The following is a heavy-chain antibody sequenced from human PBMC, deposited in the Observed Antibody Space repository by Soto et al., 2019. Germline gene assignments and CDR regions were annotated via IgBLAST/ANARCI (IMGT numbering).Heavy chain of an antibody. Sequence: QVQLVQSGAEVKKRGASVKVSCKASGFTFTIYGIAWVRQAPRQGLEWMGWINPYNANTNYAQKFQGRVTMTTDTSTTTGYMELRSLGSDDTAVYYCARVVAAAPVYYGMDVWGQGTTVTVSS. CDR2: INPYNANT. CDR1: GFTFTIYG. CDR3: ARVVAAAPVYYGMDV. J-gene: IGHJ6*02. D-gene: IGHD2-15*01. V-gene: IGHV1-18*01.